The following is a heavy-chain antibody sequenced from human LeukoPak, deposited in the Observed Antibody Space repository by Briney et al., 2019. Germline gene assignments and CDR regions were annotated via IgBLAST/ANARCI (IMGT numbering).Heavy chain of an antibody. CDR1: GGSICSYY. CDR3: ARRSDSSSRYFDL. CDR2: IYYSGST. J-gene: IGHJ2*01. Sequence: SETLSLTCTVSGGSICSYYWSWIRQPPGKGLEWIGYIYYSGSTNYNPSLKSRVTISVDTSKNQFSLKLSSVTAADTAVYYCARRSDSSSRYFDLWGRGTLVTVSS. D-gene: IGHD6-13*01. V-gene: IGHV4-59*08.